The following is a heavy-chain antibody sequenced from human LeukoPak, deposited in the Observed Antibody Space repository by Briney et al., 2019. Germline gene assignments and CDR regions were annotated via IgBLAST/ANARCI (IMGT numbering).Heavy chain of an antibody. CDR1: GFTFSSYA. CDR3: ARSRDGYKRFDS. D-gene: IGHD5-24*01. Sequence: QPGRSLRLSCAASGFTFSSYAMHWVRQAPGKGLEWVAVISYDGSNKYYADSVKGRFAISRDNSKNTLYLQMNSLRAEDTAVYFCARSRDGYKRFDSWGQGTLVTVSS. J-gene: IGHJ4*02. V-gene: IGHV3-30*09. CDR2: ISYDGSNK.